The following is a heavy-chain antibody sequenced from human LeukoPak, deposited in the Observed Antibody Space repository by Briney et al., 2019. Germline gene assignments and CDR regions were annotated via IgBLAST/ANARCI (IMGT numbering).Heavy chain of an antibody. CDR3: ARGRDVDS. D-gene: IGHD3-10*01. V-gene: IGHV3-7*03. CDR1: GFFFNSYW. CDR2: ENQDGSEI. Sequence: GGSLRLSCITSGFFFNSYWMSWVRQAPGKGLEWVANENQDGSEIYYVDSVKGRFIMSRDNAKNSFYLQMSSLRVEDTSVYYCARGRDVDSWGQGTLVTVSS. J-gene: IGHJ5*01.